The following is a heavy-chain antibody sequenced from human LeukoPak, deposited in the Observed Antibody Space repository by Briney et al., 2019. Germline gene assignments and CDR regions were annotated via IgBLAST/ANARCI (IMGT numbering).Heavy chain of an antibody. D-gene: IGHD6-13*01. Sequence: SETLSLTCTVSGGSVSSGSYYWSWIRQPPGKGLEWIGYIYYSGSTNYNPSLKSRVTMSVDTSKNQFSLKLSSVTAADTAVYYCVRGAAAGPTYFDYWGQGTLVTVSS. CDR3: VRGAAAGPTYFDY. CDR1: GGSVSSGSYY. CDR2: IYYSGST. J-gene: IGHJ4*02. V-gene: IGHV4-61*01.